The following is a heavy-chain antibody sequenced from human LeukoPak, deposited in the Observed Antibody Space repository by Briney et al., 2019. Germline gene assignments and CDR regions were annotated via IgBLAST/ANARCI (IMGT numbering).Heavy chain of an antibody. CDR2: INHSGST. D-gene: IGHD1-7*01. Sequence: SETLSLTCAVYGGSFSGYYWSWIRQPPGKGLEWIGEINHSGSTNYNPSLKSRVTISVDTSKNQFSLKLSSVTAADTAVYYCARGTAAGITGTTYAYWGQGTLVTVSS. V-gene: IGHV4-34*01. CDR1: GGSFSGYY. CDR3: ARGTAAGITGTTYAY. J-gene: IGHJ4*02.